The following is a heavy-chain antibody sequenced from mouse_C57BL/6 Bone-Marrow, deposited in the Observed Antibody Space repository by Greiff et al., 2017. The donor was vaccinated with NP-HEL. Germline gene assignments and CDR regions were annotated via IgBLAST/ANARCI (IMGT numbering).Heavy chain of an antibody. D-gene: IGHD2-14*01. Sequence: VQLQQSDAELVKPGASVKISCKVSGYTFTDHTINWMKQRTEQGLERIGYIYPRESSTNYNEKVKGKATLTADKSSSTAYMKLNSLTSEDSSVYFCATGTIWYYAIDYWGQGTSVTVSS. CDR3: ATGTIWYYAIDY. CDR1: GYTFTDHT. J-gene: IGHJ4*01. CDR2: IYPRESST. V-gene: IGHV1-78*01.